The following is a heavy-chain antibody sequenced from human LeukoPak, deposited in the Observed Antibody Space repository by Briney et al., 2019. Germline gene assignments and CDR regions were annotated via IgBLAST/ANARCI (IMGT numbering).Heavy chain of an antibody. D-gene: IGHD3-10*01. J-gene: IGHJ4*02. CDR3: ARAEHNHGSGTYFDY. Sequence: SVKVSCKASARTFSSYAISWVRQAPGQGLEWMGGIIPIFGTANYAQKFQGRVTITADESTSTAYMELSSLRSEDTAVYYCARAEHNHGSGTYFDYWGQGTLVTVSS. V-gene: IGHV1-69*13. CDR2: IIPIFGTA. CDR1: ARTFSSYA.